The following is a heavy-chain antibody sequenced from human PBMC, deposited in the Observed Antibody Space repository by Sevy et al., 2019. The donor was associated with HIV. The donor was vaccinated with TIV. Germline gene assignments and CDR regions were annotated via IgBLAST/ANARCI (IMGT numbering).Heavy chain of an antibody. CDR2: LYLGGST. CDR1: GLIVSSNF. Sequence: GGSLRLSCAASGLIVSSNFMSWVRQAPGKGLEWVSVLYLGGSTYYADSVKVRFTISRDDSKNTLYLQMNSLRAEDTAVYFCARGKHISDYYGSFDYWGQGTLVTVSS. V-gene: IGHV3-53*01. J-gene: IGHJ4*02. D-gene: IGHD3-3*01. CDR3: ARGKHISDYYGSFDY.